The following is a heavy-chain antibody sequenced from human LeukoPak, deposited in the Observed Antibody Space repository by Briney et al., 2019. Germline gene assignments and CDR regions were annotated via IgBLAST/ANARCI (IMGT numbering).Heavy chain of an antibody. D-gene: IGHD2-15*01. V-gene: IGHV3-48*02. CDR2: ISSSSSTT. Sequence: PGGSLRLSCAASGFTFTIYSMNWVRQAPGKGLEWVSYISSSSSTTYYADSVKGRFTISRDNAKNSLYLQMNSLRDEDTAVYYCARDGVVVVAATSGGYHGMDVWGQGTTVTVSS. CDR1: GFTFTIYS. J-gene: IGHJ6*02. CDR3: ARDGVVVVAATSGGYHGMDV.